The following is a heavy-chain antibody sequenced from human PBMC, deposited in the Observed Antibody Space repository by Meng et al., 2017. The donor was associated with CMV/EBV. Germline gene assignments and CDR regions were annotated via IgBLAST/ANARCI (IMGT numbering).Heavy chain of an antibody. Sequence: GGSLRLSCAASGFTFSSYAMHWVRQAPGKGLEWVAVISYDGSNKYYADSVKGRFTISRDNSKNTLYLQMNSLRAEDTAVYYCARERERGLRLLWSREGWFDPWGQGTLVTVSS. V-gene: IGHV3-30*04. CDR2: ISYDGSNK. D-gene: IGHD3-10*01. CDR3: ARERERGLRLLWSREGWFDP. J-gene: IGHJ5*02. CDR1: GFTFSSYA.